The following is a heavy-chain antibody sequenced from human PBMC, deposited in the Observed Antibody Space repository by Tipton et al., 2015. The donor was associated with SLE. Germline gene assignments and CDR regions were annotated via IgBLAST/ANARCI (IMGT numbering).Heavy chain of an antibody. CDR1: GGSISSYY. CDR3: ARGGSIAARRAFDY. Sequence: LRLSCTVSGGSISSYYWSWIRQPPGKGLEWIGEINHSGSTNYNPSLKSRVTISVDTSKNQFSLKLSSVTAADTAVYYCARGGSIAARRAFDYWGQGTLVTVSS. CDR2: INHSGST. D-gene: IGHD6-6*01. V-gene: IGHV4-34*01. J-gene: IGHJ4*02.